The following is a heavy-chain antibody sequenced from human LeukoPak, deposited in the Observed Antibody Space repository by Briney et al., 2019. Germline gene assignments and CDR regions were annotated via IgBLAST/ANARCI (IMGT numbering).Heavy chain of an antibody. J-gene: IGHJ4*02. CDR3: ARVGYDSSGYYYLDY. D-gene: IGHD3-22*01. Sequence: PSETLSLTCTVSGGSISSGDYYWSWIRQPPGKGLEWIGYIYYSGSTYYNPSLKSRVTISVDTSKNQFSLKLSSVTAADTAVYYCARVGYDSSGYYYLDYWGQGTLVTVSS. V-gene: IGHV4-30-4*08. CDR2: IYYSGST. CDR1: GGSISSGDYY.